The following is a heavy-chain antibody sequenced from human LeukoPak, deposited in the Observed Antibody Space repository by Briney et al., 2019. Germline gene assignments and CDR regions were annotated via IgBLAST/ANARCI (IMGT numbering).Heavy chain of an antibody. CDR1: GFTFSSYS. CDR2: ISSSSSTI. D-gene: IGHD3-22*01. J-gene: IGHJ4*02. CDR3: AREVYYYDSSGYASGPLDY. V-gene: IGHV3-48*01. Sequence: PGGSLRLSCAASGFTFSSYSMNWVRQAPGKGLEWVSYISSSSSTIYYADSVKGRFTISRDNSKNTLYLQMNSLRAEDTAVYYCAREVYYYDSSGYASGPLDYWGQGTLVTVSS.